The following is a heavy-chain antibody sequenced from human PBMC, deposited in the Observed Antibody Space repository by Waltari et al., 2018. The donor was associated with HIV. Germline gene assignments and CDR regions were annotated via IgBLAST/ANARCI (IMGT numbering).Heavy chain of an antibody. D-gene: IGHD6-6*01. CDR1: GYTFTSYY. Sequence: QVQLVQSGAEVKKPGASVKVSCKASGYTFTSYYMHWVRQAPGQGLEWMGIINPRGGSTSYAQKFQGRVTMTRDTSTSTVYMELSSLRSEDTAVYYCARVRIAARPYYYGMDVWGQGTTVTVSS. CDR2: INPRGGST. CDR3: ARVRIAARPYYYGMDV. V-gene: IGHV1-46*01. J-gene: IGHJ6*02.